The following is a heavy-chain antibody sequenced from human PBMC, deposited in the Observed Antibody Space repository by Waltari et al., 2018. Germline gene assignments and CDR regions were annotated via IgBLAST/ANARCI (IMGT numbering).Heavy chain of an antibody. CDR3: ARRRSGSNSQALEN. CDR1: GFTCGTFY. Sequence: EVQVVEPGGVLIQPGGSLRLSCAVSGFTCGTFYMSWVRQAPGKGLEWVSVIYRDGSTYYADSVKGRFTISRDNSKNNLYLQMDSLGPEDTAVYYCARRRSGSNSQALENWGQGTLVIVSS. CDR2: IYRDGST. V-gene: IGHV3-53*01. J-gene: IGHJ4*02. D-gene: IGHD4-4*01.